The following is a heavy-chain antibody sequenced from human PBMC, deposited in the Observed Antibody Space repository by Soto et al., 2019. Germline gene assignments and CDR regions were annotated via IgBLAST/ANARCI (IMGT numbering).Heavy chain of an antibody. V-gene: IGHV1-2*04. J-gene: IGHJ4*02. CDR1: GYTFTGYY. D-gene: IGHD2-15*01. Sequence: ASVKVSCKASGYTFTGYYMHWVRQAPGQGLEWMGWINPNSGGTNYAQKFQGWVTMTRDTSISTAYMELSRLRSDDTAVYYCARSYCSGGSCYPFYFDYWGQGTLVTVSS. CDR2: INPNSGGT. CDR3: ARSYCSGGSCYPFYFDY.